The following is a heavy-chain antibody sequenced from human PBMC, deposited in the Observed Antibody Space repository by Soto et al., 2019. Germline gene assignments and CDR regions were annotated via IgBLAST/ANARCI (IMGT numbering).Heavy chain of an antibody. CDR3: ARGEYCGGDCWYNWFDP. CDR2: IYFSGTT. V-gene: IGHV4-31*03. D-gene: IGHD2-21*02. Sequence: QVQLQESGPGLVKTSQTLSLTCTVSGGSISSGGYYWSWIRQHPGKGLEWIGYIYFSGTTYYNPSLKSRITISVDTSKNQFSLRQNSVTAADTAVYYCARGEYCGGDCWYNWFDPWGQGTLVTVSS. J-gene: IGHJ5*02. CDR1: GGSISSGGYY.